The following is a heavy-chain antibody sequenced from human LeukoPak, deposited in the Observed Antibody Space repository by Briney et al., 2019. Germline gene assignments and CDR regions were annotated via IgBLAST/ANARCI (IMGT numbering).Heavy chain of an antibody. CDR1: GFTFSDYY. D-gene: IGHD6-19*01. CDR2: ISNGGSSL. J-gene: IGHJ4*02. Sequence: PGQSLRLSCAASGFTFSDYYMSWIRQAPGKGLEWVSYISNGGSSLYYADSVKGRFTISRDNAKNSLFLQVNSLRAEDTALYYCARVRVAGFSDFDYWGQGTLVTVSS. V-gene: IGHV3-11*04. CDR3: ARVRVAGFSDFDY.